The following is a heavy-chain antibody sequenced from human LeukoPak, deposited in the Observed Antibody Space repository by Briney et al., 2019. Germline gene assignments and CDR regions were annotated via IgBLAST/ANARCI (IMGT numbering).Heavy chain of an antibody. V-gene: IGHV4-39*07. CDR2: IYYSGST. CDR3: ARDGRGGNSGGSWYYYYMDV. J-gene: IGHJ6*03. D-gene: IGHD4-23*01. CDR1: GGSISSSSYY. Sequence: PSETLSLTCTVSGGSISSSSYYWGWIRQPPGKGLEWIGSIYYSGSTYYNPSLKSRVTIPVDTSKNQFSLKLSSVTAADTAVYYCARDGRGGNSGGSWYYYYMDVWGKGTTVTVSS.